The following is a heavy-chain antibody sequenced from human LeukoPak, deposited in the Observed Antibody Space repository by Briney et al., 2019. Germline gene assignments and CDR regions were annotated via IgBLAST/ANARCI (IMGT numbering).Heavy chain of an antibody. J-gene: IGHJ3*02. CDR2: INHSGST. V-gene: IGHV4-34*01. Sequence: SETLSLTCTVSGGSISSYYWSWIRQPPGKGLEWIGEINHSGSTNYNPSLKSRVTISVDTSKNQFSLKLSSVTAADTAVYYCASEKDFDCGGDCGAFDIWGQGTMVTVSS. D-gene: IGHD2-21*02. CDR1: GGSISSYY. CDR3: ASEKDFDCGGDCGAFDI.